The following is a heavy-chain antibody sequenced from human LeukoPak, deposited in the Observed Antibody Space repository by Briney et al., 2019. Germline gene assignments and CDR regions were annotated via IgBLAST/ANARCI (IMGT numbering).Heavy chain of an antibody. D-gene: IGHD2-15*01. CDR1: GGTFSSYA. CDR2: IIPIFGTA. Sequence: SVKLSFKASGGTFSSYAISWVRPAPGQGLEWMGGIIPIFGTANYAQKFQGRVTITADESTSTAYMELSSLRSEDTAVYYCARGYSSGGSCSDWGQGTLVTVSS. V-gene: IGHV1-69*01. J-gene: IGHJ4*02. CDR3: ARGYSSGGSCSD.